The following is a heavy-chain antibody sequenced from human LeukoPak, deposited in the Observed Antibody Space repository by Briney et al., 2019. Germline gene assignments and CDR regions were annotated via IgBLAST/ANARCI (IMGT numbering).Heavy chain of an antibody. J-gene: IGHJ4*02. V-gene: IGHV4-59*01. Sequence: SETLSLTCTVSGGSISSYYWSWIRQPPGKGLEWIGYIYYSGSTNYNPSLRSRVTISVDTSKNQFSLKLSSVTAADTAVYYCARARYDILTGYYEYYFDYWGQGTLVIVSS. D-gene: IGHD3-9*01. CDR1: GGSISSYY. CDR2: IYYSGST. CDR3: ARARYDILTGYYEYYFDY.